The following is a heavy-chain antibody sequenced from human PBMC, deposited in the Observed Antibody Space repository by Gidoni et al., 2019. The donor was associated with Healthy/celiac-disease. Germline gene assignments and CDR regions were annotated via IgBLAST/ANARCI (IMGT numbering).Heavy chain of an antibody. Sequence: QLQLQESAPGLVKPSETLSLTCAVSGGSISSSSSYWGWIRQPPGKGLEWIGSSYYSGSTYYNPSLKRRVTISVDTSKNQFSLKRSSGTAADTAVYYWARLSVSVSWGQGTLVTVSS. CDR3: ARLSVSVS. CDR2: SYYSGST. J-gene: IGHJ4*02. D-gene: IGHD3-10*01. CDR1: GGSISSSSSY. V-gene: IGHV4-39*01.